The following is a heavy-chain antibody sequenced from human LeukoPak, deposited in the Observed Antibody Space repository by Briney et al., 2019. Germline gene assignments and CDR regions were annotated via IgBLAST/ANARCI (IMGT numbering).Heavy chain of an antibody. CDR3: ARRGMDYYDSSGYYSGLDY. CDR1: GGTFSNYA. J-gene: IGHJ4*02. V-gene: IGHV1-69*05. D-gene: IGHD3-22*01. Sequence: GASVKVSCKASGGTFSNYAISWVRQVPGQGLEWMGGIIPIFGTATYAQEFQGRVSITTDESTSTAFMELSSLRSEDTAVYYCARRGMDYYDSSGYYSGLDYWGQGTLVTVSS. CDR2: IIPIFGTA.